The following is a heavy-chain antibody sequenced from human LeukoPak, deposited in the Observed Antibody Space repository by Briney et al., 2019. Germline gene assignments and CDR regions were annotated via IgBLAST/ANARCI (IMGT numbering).Heavy chain of an antibody. V-gene: IGHV3-21*01. J-gene: IGHJ4*02. CDR1: GFTFSSYS. Sequence: GGSLRLSCAASGFTFSSYSMNWVRQAPGKGLEWVSSISSSSSYIYYADSVKGRFTISRDNAKNSLYLQMNSLRAEDTAVYYCAKDRQLTGLFDYWGQGTLVTVSS. D-gene: IGHD6-13*01. CDR2: ISSSSSYI. CDR3: AKDRQLTGLFDY.